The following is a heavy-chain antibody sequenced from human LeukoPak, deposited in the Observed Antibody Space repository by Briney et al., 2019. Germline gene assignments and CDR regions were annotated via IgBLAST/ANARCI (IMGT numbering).Heavy chain of an antibody. D-gene: IGHD3-16*01. V-gene: IGHV3-48*02. CDR2: ISSSSSSI. CDR3: ARDFGWRFDY. CDR1: GFSFSSDS. J-gene: IGHJ4*02. Sequence: PGGSLRLSCAGSGFSFSSDSMNWVRQAPGKGLEWISYISSSSSSIYYADSVKGRFTISRDNAKNSLYLQMNSLRDEDTAVYYCARDFGWRFDYWGQGTLVTVSS.